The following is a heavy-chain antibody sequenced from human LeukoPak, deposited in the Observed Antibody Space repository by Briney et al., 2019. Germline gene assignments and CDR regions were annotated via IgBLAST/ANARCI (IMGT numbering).Heavy chain of an antibody. D-gene: IGHD2-15*01. V-gene: IGHV4-34*01. CDR2: INHSGST. Sequence: SETLSLTCAVYGGSFSGYYWSWIRQPPGKGLEWIGEINHSGSTNYNPSPKSRVTIPVDTPKTQFSLKLSSVTAAATAVYYCARGRPLLGYYCSGGSCYSVGFDYWGQGTLVTVSS. CDR3: ARGRPLLGYYCSGGSCYSVGFDY. CDR1: GGSFSGYY. J-gene: IGHJ4*02.